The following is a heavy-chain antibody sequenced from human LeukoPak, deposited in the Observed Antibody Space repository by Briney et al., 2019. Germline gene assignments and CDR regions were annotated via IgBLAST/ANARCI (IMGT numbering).Heavy chain of an antibody. Sequence: GGSLRLSCEASGFTFSKVWMSWVRQAPGKGLEWVGRIKSKSDDGTRDYAPPVRGRFTISGDDSKSTVYLQMESLRSEDTGVYYCCGTRGDLWGQGTLVTVSS. V-gene: IGHV3-15*01. D-gene: IGHD1-14*01. CDR2: IKSKSDDGTR. CDR1: GFTFSKVW. CDR3: CGTRGDL. J-gene: IGHJ5*02.